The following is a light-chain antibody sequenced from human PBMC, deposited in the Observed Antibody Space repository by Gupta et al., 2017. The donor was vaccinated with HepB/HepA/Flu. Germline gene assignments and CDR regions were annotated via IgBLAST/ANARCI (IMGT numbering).Light chain of an antibody. Sequence: QSVMTQPPSVSGPPGQRDTIPCTPSSSNIGAGYDVPWYQQLPGTAPKLLIYGDNNRPSGVPDRFSGSKSGTSASLAITGLQAEDEAEYYCQSYDSSLSGVVFGGGTKLTVL. CDR2: GDN. J-gene: IGLJ2*01. CDR3: QSYDSSLSGVV. CDR1: SSNIGAGYD. V-gene: IGLV1-40*01.